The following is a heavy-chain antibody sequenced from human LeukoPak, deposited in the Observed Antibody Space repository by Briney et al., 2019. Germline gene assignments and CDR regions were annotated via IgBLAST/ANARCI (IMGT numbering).Heavy chain of an antibody. CDR2: ISWDGGST. CDR3: ARESPTGTY. D-gene: IGHD1-7*01. V-gene: IGHV3-43*01. Sequence: GGSLRLSCAASGFTFEVHTMHWVRHAPGKGLEWVSLISWDGGSTYYADSVKGRFTISRDNSKNTLYLQMNSLRAEDTAVYYCARESPTGTYWGQGTLVTVSS. J-gene: IGHJ4*02. CDR1: GFTFEVHT.